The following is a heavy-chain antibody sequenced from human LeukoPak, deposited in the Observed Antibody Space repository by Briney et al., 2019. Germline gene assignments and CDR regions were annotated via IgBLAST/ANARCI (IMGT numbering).Heavy chain of an antibody. CDR3: ARDRRAYCGGDCYPGDY. CDR1: GYTFTGYY. D-gene: IGHD2-21*02. CDR2: INPNSGGT. J-gene: IGHJ4*02. Sequence: GASVKVSCKASGYTFTGYYMHWVRQAPGRGLEWMGWINPNSGGTNYAQKFQGRVTMTRDTSISTAYMELSRLRSDDTAVYYCARDRRAYCGGDCYPGDYWGQGTLVTVSS. V-gene: IGHV1-2*02.